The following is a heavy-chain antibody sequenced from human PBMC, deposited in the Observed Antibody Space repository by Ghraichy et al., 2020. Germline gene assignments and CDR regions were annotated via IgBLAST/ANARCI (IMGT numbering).Heavy chain of an antibody. CDR2: IYYSGST. CDR1: GGSISSYY. V-gene: IGHV4-59*01. Sequence: SETLSLTCTVSGGSISSYYWSWIRQPPGKGLEWIGYIYYSGSTNYNPSLKSRVTISVDTSKNQFSLKLSSVTAADTAVYYCARVRPTAMVTKAAFDIWGQGTMVTVSS. CDR3: ARVRPTAMVTKAAFDI. J-gene: IGHJ3*02. D-gene: IGHD5-18*01.